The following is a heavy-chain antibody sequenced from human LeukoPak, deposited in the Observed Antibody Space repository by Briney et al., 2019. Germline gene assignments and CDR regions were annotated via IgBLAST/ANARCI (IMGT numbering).Heavy chain of an antibody. CDR2: IYPGDSDT. CDR3: ARLSSSWYRVDNWFDP. CDR1: GYSFTSYW. V-gene: IGHV5-51*01. D-gene: IGHD6-13*01. Sequence: GESLKISCKGSGYSFTSYWIGWVRQMPGKGLEWMGIIYPGDSDTRYSPSFQGQVTISADKSISTAYLQWSSLKASDTAMYYCARLSSSWYRVDNWFDPWGQGTLVTVSS. J-gene: IGHJ5*02.